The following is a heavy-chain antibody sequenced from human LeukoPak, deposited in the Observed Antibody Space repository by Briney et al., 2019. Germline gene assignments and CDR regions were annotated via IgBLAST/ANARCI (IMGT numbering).Heavy chain of an antibody. CDR2: IYHSGST. V-gene: IGHV4-38-2*02. CDR1: GYSISSGYY. Sequence: RSSETLSLTCTVSGYSISSGYYWGWIRQPPGKGLEWIGSIYHSGSTYYNPSLKSRVTISVDTSKNQFSLKLSSVTAADTAVYYCARTLYYFDYWGQGTLVTVSS. CDR3: ARTLYYFDY. J-gene: IGHJ4*02.